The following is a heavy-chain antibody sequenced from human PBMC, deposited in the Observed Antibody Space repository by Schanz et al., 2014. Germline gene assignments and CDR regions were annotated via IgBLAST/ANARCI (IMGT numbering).Heavy chain of an antibody. CDR3: ARDFSAYVGNYFDY. CDR1: GGTFSTYP. Sequence: QVHLVQSGAEVKKPGSSMKVSCKASGGTFSTYPINWLRQAPGQGLEWMGWINGYNGHTLYAQKFQGRVTMTTDTSTSTSYMELTSLRFDDTAVYYCARDFSAYVGNYFDYWGQGTLVTVSS. V-gene: IGHV1-18*04. J-gene: IGHJ4*02. CDR2: INGYNGHT. D-gene: IGHD5-12*01.